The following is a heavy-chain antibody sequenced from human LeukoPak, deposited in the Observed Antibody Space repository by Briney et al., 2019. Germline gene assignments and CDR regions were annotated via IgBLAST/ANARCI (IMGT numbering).Heavy chain of an antibody. J-gene: IGHJ6*03. CDR1: GGSISNSNYY. CDR2: IYYSGST. V-gene: IGHV4-61*01. D-gene: IGHD6-13*01. Sequence: SETLSLTCTVSGGSISNSNYYLGWIRQPPGKGLEWIGYIYYSGSTNYNPSLKSRVTISVDTSKNQFSLKLSSVTAADTAVYYCARDGYYDYYMDVWGKGTTVTVSS. CDR3: ARDGYYDYYMDV.